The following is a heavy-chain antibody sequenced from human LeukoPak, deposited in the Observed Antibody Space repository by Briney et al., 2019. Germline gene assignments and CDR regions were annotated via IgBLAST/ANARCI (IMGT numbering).Heavy chain of an antibody. V-gene: IGHV1-2*02. CDR3: AYYSYAAAFDY. D-gene: IGHD5-18*01. CDR2: VNPNNGDT. J-gene: IGHJ4*02. Sequence: ASVKVSCKASGYTXTGYFIHWVRQAPGQGLEWMGWVNPNNGDTNYAQKFQGRVTMTRDTSISTAFMDLSRLRSDDTAVYYCAYYSYAAAFDYWGQGTLVSVSS. CDR1: GYTXTGYF.